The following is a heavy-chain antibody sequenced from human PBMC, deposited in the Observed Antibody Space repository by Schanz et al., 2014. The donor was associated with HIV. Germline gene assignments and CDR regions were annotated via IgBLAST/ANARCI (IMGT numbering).Heavy chain of an antibody. V-gene: IGHV3-33*01. D-gene: IGHD5-12*01. Sequence: QVQLVESGGGVVQPGRSLRLSCAASGFTFSSYDMHWVRQAPGKGLEWVAVIWYDGSNKYYADSVKGRFTISRDNSKNTLYLQVNSLDTEDTAVYYCARGLGAGGYDYRAYGFGMDVWGQGTTVTVSS. CDR3: ARGLGAGGYDYRAYGFGMDV. CDR1: GFTFSSYD. J-gene: IGHJ6*02. CDR2: IWYDGSNK.